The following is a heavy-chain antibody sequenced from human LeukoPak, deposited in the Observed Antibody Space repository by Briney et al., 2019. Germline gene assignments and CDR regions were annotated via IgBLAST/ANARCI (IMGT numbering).Heavy chain of an antibody. CDR1: GFSFSSYW. CDR2: IKSDGKT. CDR3: ARAPSEIGGYYPEYFRH. D-gene: IGHD3-22*01. V-gene: IGHV3-74*01. Sequence: GGPLRLSCAASGFSFSSYWMHWVRQAPGKGLVWVSRIKSDGKTNYADSVKGRFTISRDNAKNTVSLQMNSLRAEDTGVYYCARAPSEIGGYYPEYFRHWGQGTLVTVSS. J-gene: IGHJ1*01.